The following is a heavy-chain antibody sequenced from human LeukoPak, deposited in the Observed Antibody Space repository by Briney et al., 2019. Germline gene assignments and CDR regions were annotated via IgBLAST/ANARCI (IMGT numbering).Heavy chain of an antibody. D-gene: IGHD5-18*01. CDR1: GGSISSYY. CDR3: ARDRDEYNYGYYFDY. Sequence: SETLSLTCTVSGGSISSYYWSWIRQPAGKGLEWTGRIYTSGSTNYNPSLKSRVTMSVDTSKNQFSLKLSSVTAADTAVYYCARDRDEYNYGYYFDYWGQGTLVTVSS. J-gene: IGHJ4*02. CDR2: IYTSGST. V-gene: IGHV4-4*07.